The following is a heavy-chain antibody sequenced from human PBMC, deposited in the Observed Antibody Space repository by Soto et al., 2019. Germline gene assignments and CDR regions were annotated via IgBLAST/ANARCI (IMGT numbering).Heavy chain of an antibody. V-gene: IGHV4-30-4*01. CDR3: ARGLSPAFRGLFYFDS. J-gene: IGHJ4*02. CDR2: IHYTGSA. CDR1: GDSSISGPYY. D-gene: IGHD3-16*01. Sequence: QVQLQESGPGLVKPSQTLALTCTVSGDSSISGPYYWSWIRQLPGKGLEYIGYIHYTGSAYHNPSLKSRLNISIDTPKDQFSLMLTSVTAADTGVYFCARGLSPAFRGLFYFDSWGQGTLVTVSS.